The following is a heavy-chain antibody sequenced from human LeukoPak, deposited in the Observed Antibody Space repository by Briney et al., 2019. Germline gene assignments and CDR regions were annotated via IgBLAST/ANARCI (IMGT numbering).Heavy chain of an antibody. CDR3: ATPSYDSSGYYFDY. CDR2: FDPEDGET. D-gene: IGHD3-22*01. J-gene: IGHJ4*02. V-gene: IGHV1-24*01. Sequence: ASVKVSCKVSGYTLTELSMHWVRQAPGKGLEWMGGFDPEDGETIYAQKFQGRDTKTEDTSTDTAYMELSSLRSEDTAVYYCATPSYDSSGYYFDYWGQGTLVTVSS. CDR1: GYTLTELS.